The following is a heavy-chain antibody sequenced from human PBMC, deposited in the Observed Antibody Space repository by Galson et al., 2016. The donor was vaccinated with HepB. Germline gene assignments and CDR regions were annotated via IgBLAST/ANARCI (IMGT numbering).Heavy chain of an antibody. CDR2: IYSGGYT. CDR3: ARSYYDFWNGLGY. D-gene: IGHD3-3*01. V-gene: IGHV3-53*01. J-gene: IGHJ4*02. Sequence: SLRLSCAASGFTVRSNYMTWVRQAPGQGLEWVSVIYSGGYTYYADSVKGRFTITRDDSKNTVYLQMNSLRAEDTAVYYCARSYYDFWNGLGYWGQGTLVTVSS. CDR1: GFTVRSNY.